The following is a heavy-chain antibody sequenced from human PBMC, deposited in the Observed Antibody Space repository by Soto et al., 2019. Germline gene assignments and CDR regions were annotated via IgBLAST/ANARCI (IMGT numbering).Heavy chain of an antibody. J-gene: IGHJ6*02. V-gene: IGHV1-2*04. Sequence: GASLKVSCKASGYIFTGYYMHWVRQAPGQGLEWMGWINPNSGGTNYAQKFQGWVTMTRDTSISTAYMELSRLRSDDTAVYYCARDGPTVNDYYYYGMDVWGQGTTVNVSS. CDR2: INPNSGGT. D-gene: IGHD4-17*01. CDR3: ARDGPTVNDYYYYGMDV. CDR1: GYIFTGYY.